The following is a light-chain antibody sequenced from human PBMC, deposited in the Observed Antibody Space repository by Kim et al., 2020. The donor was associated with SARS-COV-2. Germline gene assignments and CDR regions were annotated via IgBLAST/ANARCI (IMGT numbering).Light chain of an antibody. CDR3: QQYNSYCT. CDR1: QSISSW. V-gene: IGKV1-5*01. J-gene: IGKJ1*01. Sequence: DIQMTQSPSTLSASVGDRVTITCRASQSISSWLAWYQQKPGKAPKLLIYDASSLESGVPSRFSGSGSGTEFTLTISSLQPDDFATYYCQQYNSYCTFGQETQVDIK. CDR2: DAS.